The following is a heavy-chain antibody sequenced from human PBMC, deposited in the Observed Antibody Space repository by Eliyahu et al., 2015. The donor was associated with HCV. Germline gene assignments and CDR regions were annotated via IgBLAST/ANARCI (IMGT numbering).Heavy chain of an antibody. D-gene: IGHD3-22*01. CDR1: GGSISSYY. CDR3: ARDSAMYYYDSSGYDYYYYGMDV. CDR2: IYYSGXT. Sequence: QVQLQESGPGLVKPSETLSLTCTVSGGSISSYYXXWXRQPPGQGLEWIGYIYYSGXTNXXXSLKSRVTISVDTSKNQFSLKLSSVTAADTAVYYCARDSAMYYYDSSGYDYYYYGMDVWGQGTTVTVSS. J-gene: IGHJ6*02. V-gene: IGHV4-59*01.